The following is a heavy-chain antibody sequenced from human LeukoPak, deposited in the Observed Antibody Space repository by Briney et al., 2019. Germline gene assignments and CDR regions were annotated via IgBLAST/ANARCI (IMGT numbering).Heavy chain of an antibody. V-gene: IGHV3-30*03. CDR1: GFTFSSYG. J-gene: IGHJ4*02. Sequence: GGSLRLSCAASGFTFSSYGMHWVRPAPGKGRGWVGVISYDGSNKYYADSVKGRFTISRDNAKNSLYLQMNSLRAEDTAVYYCARSRGDYERGYFDYWGQGTLVTVSS. CDR3: ARSRGDYERGYFDY. CDR2: ISYDGSNK. D-gene: IGHD4-17*01.